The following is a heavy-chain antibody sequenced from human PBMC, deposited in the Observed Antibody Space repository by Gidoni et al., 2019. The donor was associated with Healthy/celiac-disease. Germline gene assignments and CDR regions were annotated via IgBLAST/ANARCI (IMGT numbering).Heavy chain of an antibody. Sequence: EVQLLEAGGGWVQPGGSLILSCAAVGFTFSSYSMSWVRQAPGKGLVWVSASSGSGGSKYYADSVKGRFTISRDNSKNTLYLQMNSLRAEDTAVYYCAKYMGATLFDYWGQGTLVTVSS. CDR3: AKYMGATLFDY. J-gene: IGHJ4*02. CDR2: SSGSGGSK. V-gene: IGHV3-23*01. D-gene: IGHD1-26*01. CDR1: GFTFSSYS.